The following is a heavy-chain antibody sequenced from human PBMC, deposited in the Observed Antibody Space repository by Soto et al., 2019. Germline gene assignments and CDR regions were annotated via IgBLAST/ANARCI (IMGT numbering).Heavy chain of an antibody. D-gene: IGHD6-19*01. J-gene: IGHJ6*03. CDR1: GYTFTSYY. CDR3: ARGEPNGSGWTSYYYYYYMDV. Sequence: GASVKVSCKASGYTFTSYYMHWVRQAPGQGLEWMGIINPSGGSTSYAQKFQGRVTMTRDTSTSTVYMELSSLRSEDTAVYYCARGEPNGSGWTSYYYYYYMDVWGKGTTVTVSS. V-gene: IGHV1-46*03. CDR2: INPSGGST.